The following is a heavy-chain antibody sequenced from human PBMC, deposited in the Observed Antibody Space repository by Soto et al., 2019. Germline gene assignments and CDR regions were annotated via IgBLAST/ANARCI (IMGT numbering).Heavy chain of an antibody. CDR2: IDPSDSYT. CDR1: GYSFTSYW. Sequence: PGESLKISCKGSGYSFTSYWISWVRQMPGKGLEWMGRIDPSDSYTNYSPSFQGHVTISADKSISTAYLQWSSLKASDTAMYYCARYTVCSSTSCDWPYYYYGMDVWGQGTTVTVSS. V-gene: IGHV5-10-1*01. J-gene: IGHJ6*02. CDR3: ARYTVCSSTSCDWPYYYYGMDV. D-gene: IGHD2-2*01.